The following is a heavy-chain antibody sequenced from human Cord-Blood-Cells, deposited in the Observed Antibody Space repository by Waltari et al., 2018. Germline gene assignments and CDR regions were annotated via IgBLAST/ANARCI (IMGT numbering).Heavy chain of an antibody. Sequence: QVQLQQWGAGLLKPSETLSLTCAVYGGSFSGYYWSWIRQPPGKGLEWIGEINHSGSTNYNPSLKSRVTISVDTSKNQFSLKLSSVTAADTAVYYCARGVYSPLVQNDAFDIWGQGTMVTVSS. J-gene: IGHJ3*02. CDR3: ARGVYSPLVQNDAFDI. D-gene: IGHD6-6*01. V-gene: IGHV4-34*01. CDR2: INHSGST. CDR1: GGSFSGYY.